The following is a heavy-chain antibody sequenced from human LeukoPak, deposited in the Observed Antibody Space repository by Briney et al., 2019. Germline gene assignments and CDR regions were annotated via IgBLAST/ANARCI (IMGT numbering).Heavy chain of an antibody. J-gene: IGHJ4*02. CDR3: ARDGPYYDSSGYHIPFDY. CDR2: INPNSGGT. D-gene: IGHD3-22*01. Sequence: ASVKVSCKASGYTFTGYYMHWVRQAPGQGLEWMGWINPNSGGTNYAQKFQGRVTMTRDTSISTAYMELSRLRSGDTAVYYCARDGPYYDSSGYHIPFDYWGQGTLVTVSS. V-gene: IGHV1-2*02. CDR1: GYTFTGYY.